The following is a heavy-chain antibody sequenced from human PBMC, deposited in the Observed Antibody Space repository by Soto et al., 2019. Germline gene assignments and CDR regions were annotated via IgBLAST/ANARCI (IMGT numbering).Heavy chain of an antibody. V-gene: IGHV1-18*01. D-gene: IGHD4-17*01. CDR1: GYTFTSYG. Sequence: VASVKVSCKASGYTFTSYGISWVRQAPGQGLEWMGWISAYNGNTNYAQKLQGRVTMTTDTSTSTAYMELRSLRSDDTAVYYCARVPRLSHDYGDPDYWGQGTLVTVSS. CDR3: ARVPRLSHDYGDPDY. CDR2: ISAYNGNT. J-gene: IGHJ4*02.